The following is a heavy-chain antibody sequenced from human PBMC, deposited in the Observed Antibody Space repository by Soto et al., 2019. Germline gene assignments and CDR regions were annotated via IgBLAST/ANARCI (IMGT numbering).Heavy chain of an antibody. CDR1: GGTFSSYT. D-gene: IGHD1-26*01. CDR2: IIPILGIA. J-gene: IGHJ4*02. CDR3: ARDEKSGGYLGGDY. V-gene: IGHV1-69*08. Sequence: QVQLVQSGAEVKKPGSSVKVSCKASGGTFSSYTISWVRQAPGQGLEWMGRIIPILGIANYAQKFQGRVTITADKSTSTAYMELSSLRSEDTAVYYCARDEKSGGYLGGDYWGQGTLVTVSS.